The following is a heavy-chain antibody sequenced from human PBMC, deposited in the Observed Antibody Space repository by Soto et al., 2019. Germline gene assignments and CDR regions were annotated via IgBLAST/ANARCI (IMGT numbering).Heavy chain of an antibody. CDR2: IRGDGGAT. Sequence: EVQLLESGGGLVQPGGSLRLSCAASGFTVSDYDMGWVRQAPGKGLEWVSLIRGDGGATYHADSVEGRLTISRDTSENTLYLHMNSLRAEDTALYYCAKDRRGGEYPAFDLWGQGTMVTVSS. D-gene: IGHD2-21*01. V-gene: IGHV3-23*01. J-gene: IGHJ3*01. CDR1: GFTVSDYD. CDR3: AKDRRGGEYPAFDL.